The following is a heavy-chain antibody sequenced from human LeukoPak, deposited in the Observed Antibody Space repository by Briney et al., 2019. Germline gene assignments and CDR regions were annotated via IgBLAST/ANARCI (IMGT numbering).Heavy chain of an antibody. V-gene: IGHV4-59*01. D-gene: IGHD2-15*01. CDR2: IYYSGST. J-gene: IGHJ3*02. Sequence: SETLSLTCTVSGGSINNYYWSWIRQPPGKGLERIGYIYYSGSTNYNPSLKSRVTISVDTSKNQFSLKLSSVTAADTAVYYCARHVVSAGAFDIWGQGTMVTVSS. CDR1: GGSINNYY. CDR3: ARHVVSAGAFDI.